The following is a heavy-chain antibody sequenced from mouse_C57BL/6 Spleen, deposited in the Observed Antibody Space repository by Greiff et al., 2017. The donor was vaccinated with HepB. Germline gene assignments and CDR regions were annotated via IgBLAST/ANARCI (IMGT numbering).Heavy chain of an antibody. D-gene: IGHD2-1*01. J-gene: IGHJ2*01. Sequence: EVQLQESGPGLAKPSQTLSLTCSVTGYSITSDYWNWIRKFPGNKLEYMGYISYSGSTYYNPSLKSRISITRDTSKNQYYLQLNSVTTEDTSTYYYARYLYYGNAVYYFDYWGQGTTLTVSS. CDR3: ARYLYYGNAVYYFDY. CDR2: ISYSGST. CDR1: GYSITSDY. V-gene: IGHV3-8*01.